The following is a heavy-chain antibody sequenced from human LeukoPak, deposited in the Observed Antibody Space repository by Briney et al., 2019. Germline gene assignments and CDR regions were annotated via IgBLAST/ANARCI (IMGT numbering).Heavy chain of an antibody. D-gene: IGHD5-12*01. J-gene: IGHJ4*02. CDR2: INQDGSDR. Sequence: GGSLRLSCAASGFTFSTYDMTWVRQAPGKGLEWVANINQDGSDRYYVDSVKGRFTISRDNAKNSLYLQMNSLRAEDTAVYFCARDGGSSDYDLFDYWGQGTLVTVSP. CDR1: GFTFSTYD. V-gene: IGHV3-7*05. CDR3: ARDGGSSDYDLFDY.